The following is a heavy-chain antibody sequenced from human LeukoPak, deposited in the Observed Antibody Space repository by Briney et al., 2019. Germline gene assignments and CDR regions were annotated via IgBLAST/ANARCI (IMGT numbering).Heavy chain of an antibody. CDR3: ARGGDMITFGGVIL. Sequence: GAAVKVSCKSSGYTFNGYYMHWVRQAPGQGLEWMGWINPNSGGTNYAQKFQGRVTMTRDTSISTAYMELSSLRSEDTAVYYCARGGDMITFGGVILWGQGTLVTVSS. J-gene: IGHJ4*02. V-gene: IGHV1-2*02. CDR2: INPNSGGT. CDR1: GYTFNGYY. D-gene: IGHD3-16*01.